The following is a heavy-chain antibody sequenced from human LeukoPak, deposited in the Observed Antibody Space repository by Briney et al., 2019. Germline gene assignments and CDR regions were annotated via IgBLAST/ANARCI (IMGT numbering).Heavy chain of an antibody. J-gene: IGHJ5*02. CDR1: GGSFSGYY. V-gene: IGHV4-34*01. D-gene: IGHD5-24*01. CDR2: INHSGST. CDR3: ARHPSRRGWLQQGGLFEP. Sequence: SETLSLTCAVYGGSFSGYYWSWIRQPPGKGLEWIGEINHSGSTNYNPSLKSRVTISVDTSKNQFSLRLSSVTATDTAVYYCARHPSRRGWLQQGGLFEPWGQGTLVTVSS.